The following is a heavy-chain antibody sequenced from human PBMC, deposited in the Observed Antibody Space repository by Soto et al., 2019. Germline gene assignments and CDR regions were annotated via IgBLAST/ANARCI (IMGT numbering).Heavy chain of an antibody. CDR2: IYSGGST. CDR3: GRDRSMPPPSAYYYYIDV. Sequence: EVQLVESGGGLVQPGGSLRLSCAASGFTVSSNYMSWVRQAPGKGLEWVSVIYSGGSTYYADSLKCRFTISRDNSKNTVYLQMNSLRAEDVAVYYCGRDRSMPPPSAYYYYIDVWCKGTAFTVSS. CDR1: GFTVSSNY. J-gene: IGHJ6*03. D-gene: IGHD2-2*01. V-gene: IGHV3-66*01.